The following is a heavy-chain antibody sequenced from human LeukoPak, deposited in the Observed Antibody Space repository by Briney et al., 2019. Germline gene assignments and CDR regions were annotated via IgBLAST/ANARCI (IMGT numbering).Heavy chain of an antibody. D-gene: IGHD3-10*01. V-gene: IGHV4-59*08. Sequence: PSETLSLTCTVSGGSIRGYYWSWIRQPPGRRLGWIAYIYNSVTTNYNPSLKSRLTISVDTSENQISLKLSSVTAADTAVYYCARHGPADSRSYPLDYWGQGTLVTVSS. CDR3: ARHGPADSRSYPLDY. CDR1: GGSIRGYY. J-gene: IGHJ4*02. CDR2: IYNSVTT.